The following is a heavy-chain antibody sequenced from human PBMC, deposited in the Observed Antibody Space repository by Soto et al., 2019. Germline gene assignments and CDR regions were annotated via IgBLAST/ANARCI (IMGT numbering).Heavy chain of an antibody. CDR2: ISYDGSNK. CDR3: AKDLRDCTTHSWHSNYYYIYSMNV. J-gene: IGHJ6*03. V-gene: IGHV3-30*18. Sequence: QVQLVESGGGVVQPGRSLRLSCGGSGFTFRSYGMHWVRQAPGKGLEWVAVISYDGSNKYYADSVKGRFTISRDNSKNASFLQMNSLSSNDPAVYYSAKDLRDCTTHSWHSNYYYIYSMNVWGKGNRVTVSS. D-gene: IGHD2-8*01. CDR1: GFTFRSYG.